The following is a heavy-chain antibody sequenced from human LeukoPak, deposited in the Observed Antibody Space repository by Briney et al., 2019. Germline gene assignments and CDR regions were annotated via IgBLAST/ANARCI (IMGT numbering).Heavy chain of an antibody. J-gene: IGHJ5*02. D-gene: IGHD6-19*01. CDR3: ARGSWDSSGWYFVDLPGYNWFDP. CDR2: INPNSGGT. Sequence: GASVKVSCKASGYTFTGYYIHWVRQAPGQGLECMGWINPNSGGTNYAQKFQGRVTMTRDTSISTAYMELSRLRSDDTAVYYCARGSWDSSGWYFVDLPGYNWFDPWGQGTLVTVSS. V-gene: IGHV1-2*02. CDR1: GYTFTGYY.